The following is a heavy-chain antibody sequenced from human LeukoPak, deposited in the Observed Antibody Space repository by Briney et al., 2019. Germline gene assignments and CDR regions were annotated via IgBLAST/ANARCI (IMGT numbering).Heavy chain of an antibody. V-gene: IGHV1-18*01. CDR3: TRGRPGDPTLFDY. Sequence: ASVKVSCKTSGYGFTTYGLSWVRQAPGQGLECVGWITTYTGYTNYAQKSQGRVTMTTDTSTSTAYMELRSLRSDDTAVYYCTRGRPGDPTLFDYWGQGTLVTVSP. CDR2: ITTYTGYT. CDR1: GYGFTTYG. J-gene: IGHJ4*02. D-gene: IGHD2-21*02.